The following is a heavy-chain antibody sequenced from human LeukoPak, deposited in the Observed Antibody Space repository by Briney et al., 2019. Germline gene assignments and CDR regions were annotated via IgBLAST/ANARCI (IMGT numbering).Heavy chain of an antibody. CDR2: ISYDGSNK. Sequence: PGRSLRLSCAASGFTFSSYGMHWVRQAPGKGLEWVAVISYDGSNKYYADSVKGRFTISRDKSQNTLYLQMNSLRAEDTAVYYCARERPFGVVKVPFDPWGQGTLVTVSS. J-gene: IGHJ5*02. D-gene: IGHD3-3*01. CDR1: GFTFSSYG. V-gene: IGHV3-30*03. CDR3: ARERPFGVVKVPFDP.